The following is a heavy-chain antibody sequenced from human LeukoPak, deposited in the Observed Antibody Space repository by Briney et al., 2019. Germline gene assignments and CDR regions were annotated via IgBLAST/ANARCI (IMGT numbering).Heavy chain of an antibody. V-gene: IGHV3-21*01. CDR1: GFTFSSYS. D-gene: IGHD3-22*01. CDR2: ISSSSYI. CDR3: AREDRVVITYDY. J-gene: IGHJ4*02. Sequence: AGGSLRLSCAASGFTFSSYSMNWVRQAPGKGLEWVSSISSSSYIYYADSVKGRFTISRDNAKNSLYLQMNSLRAEDTAVYYCAREDRVVITYDYWGQGTLVTVSS.